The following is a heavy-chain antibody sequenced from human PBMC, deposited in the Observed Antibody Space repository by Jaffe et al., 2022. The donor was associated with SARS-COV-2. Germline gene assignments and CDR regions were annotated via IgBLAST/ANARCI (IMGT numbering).Heavy chain of an antibody. CDR1: GGSISSGGYY. D-gene: IGHD6-13*01. Sequence: QVQLQESGPGLVKPSQTLSLTCTVSGGSISSGGYYWSWIRQHPGKGLEWIGYIYYSGSTYYNPSLKSRVTISVDTSKNQFSLKLSSVTAADTAVYYCARDGAPAGRAAAGTTYYYYGMDVWGQGTTVTVSS. J-gene: IGHJ6*02. CDR2: IYYSGST. CDR3: ARDGAPAGRAAAGTTYYYYGMDV. V-gene: IGHV4-31*03.